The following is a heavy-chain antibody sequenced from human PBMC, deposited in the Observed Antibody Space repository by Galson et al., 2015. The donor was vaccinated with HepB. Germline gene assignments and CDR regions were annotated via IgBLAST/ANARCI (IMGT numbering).Heavy chain of an antibody. CDR3: ARDKVAYGSGSYYVDWFDP. CDR1: GYTFTSYA. Sequence: SVKVSCKASGYTFTSYAMHWVRQAPGQRLEWMGWINAGNGNTKYSQKFQGRVTITRDTSASTAYMELSSLRSEDTAVYYCARDKVAYGSGSYYVDWFDPWGQGTLVTVSS. CDR2: INAGNGNT. V-gene: IGHV1-3*01. J-gene: IGHJ5*02. D-gene: IGHD3-10*01.